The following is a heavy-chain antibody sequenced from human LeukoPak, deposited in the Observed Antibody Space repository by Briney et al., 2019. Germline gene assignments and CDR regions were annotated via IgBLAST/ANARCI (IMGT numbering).Heavy chain of an antibody. CDR3: SPDLWLGY. CDR2: IYYRGSP. D-gene: IGHD5-12*01. J-gene: IGHJ4*02. Sequence: KPSETLYFTWTASGGPFITYVWSWVRQPPGKGLEWIGYIYYRGSPNYNPSLKSRDTISVDTSKEQFPLELASVTTADTGVYYCSPDLWLGYWGQGSLATVSS. CDR1: GGPFITYV. V-gene: IGHV4-59*13.